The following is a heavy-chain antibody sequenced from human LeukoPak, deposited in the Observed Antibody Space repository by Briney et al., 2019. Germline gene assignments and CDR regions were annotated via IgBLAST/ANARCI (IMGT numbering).Heavy chain of an antibody. Sequence: GESLKISCKGSGYSFTSYWIGWVRQMPGKGLEWMGIIYPGDSDTRYSPSFQGQVTISADKSISTAYLQWGSLKASDTAMYYCARRGSYYDSSGYVAFDYWGQGTLVTVSS. CDR1: GYSFTSYW. V-gene: IGHV5-51*01. D-gene: IGHD3-22*01. CDR3: ARRGSYYDSSGYVAFDY. J-gene: IGHJ4*02. CDR2: IYPGDSDT.